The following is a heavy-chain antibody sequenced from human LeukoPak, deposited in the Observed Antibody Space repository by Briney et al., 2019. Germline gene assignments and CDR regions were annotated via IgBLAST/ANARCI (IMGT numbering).Heavy chain of an antibody. D-gene: IGHD3-10*01. V-gene: IGHV5-51*01. Sequence: GESLKISCKGSGYSFTSYWIGWVRQMPGKGPEWMGIIYPGDSDTRYSPSFQGQVTISADKSISTAYLQWSSLKASDTAMYYCARRGVINDDAFDIWGQGTMVTVSS. CDR1: GYSFTSYW. CDR2: IYPGDSDT. J-gene: IGHJ3*02. CDR3: ARRGVINDDAFDI.